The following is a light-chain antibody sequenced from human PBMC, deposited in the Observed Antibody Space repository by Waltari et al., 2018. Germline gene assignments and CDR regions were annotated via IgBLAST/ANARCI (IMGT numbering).Light chain of an antibody. V-gene: IGKV1-39*01. CDR1: QTINKY. Sequence: DIQMTQSPSSLSASVGDRVTITYRASQTINKYLNWYQKKPGRAPKVLISVRAYLHTGVPSRFSGSGSGTDFTLTISSLQPEDFATYYCQQSDSLPLTFGGGTKVEIK. CDR3: QQSDSLPLT. J-gene: IGKJ4*01. CDR2: VRA.